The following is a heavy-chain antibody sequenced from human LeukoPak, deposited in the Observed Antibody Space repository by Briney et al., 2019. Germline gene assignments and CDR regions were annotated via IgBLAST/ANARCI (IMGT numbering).Heavy chain of an antibody. D-gene: IGHD3-10*01. CDR1: GASIIDGDYY. CDR2: IYSSGST. V-gene: IGHV4-30-4*01. J-gene: IGHJ5*02. Sequence: SETLSLTCTVSGASIIDGDYYWSWIRQPPGKGLEWMGYIYSSGSTFYNPYFQSRLTISVDTSRNQFSLKLRSVIDADTAVYSCARTLVRGVLRGWFDPWGQGTLVIVSS. CDR3: ARTLVRGVLRGWFDP.